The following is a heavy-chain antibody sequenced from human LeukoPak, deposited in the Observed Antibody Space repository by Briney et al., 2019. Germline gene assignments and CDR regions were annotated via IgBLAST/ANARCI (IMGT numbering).Heavy chain of an antibody. J-gene: IGHJ4*02. CDR2: ISGSGGST. V-gene: IGHV3-23*01. Sequence: GGSLRLSCAASGFTFSSYAMSWVRQAPGKGLEWVSAISGSGGSTYYADSVKGRFTISRDNSKNTLYLQMNSLRAEDTAVYYCARDPGCSGGSCYHPFDYWGQGTLVTVSS. CDR1: GFTFSSYA. CDR3: ARDPGCSGGSCYHPFDY. D-gene: IGHD2-15*01.